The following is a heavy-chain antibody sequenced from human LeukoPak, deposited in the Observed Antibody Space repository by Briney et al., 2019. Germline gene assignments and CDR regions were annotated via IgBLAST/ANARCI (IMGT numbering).Heavy chain of an antibody. CDR2: IYPSDSDT. D-gene: IGHD4/OR15-4a*01. CDR3: ARWLGGANVDY. CDR1: GYSFTTYW. J-gene: IGHJ4*02. Sequence: GESLKNSCKGSGYSFTTYWIAWVRQMPGKGLEWMGIIYPSDSDTRYSPSFQGQVTISADKSISTAYLQWSSLKASDTAMYYCARWLGGANVDYWGQGTLVTVSS. V-gene: IGHV5-51*01.